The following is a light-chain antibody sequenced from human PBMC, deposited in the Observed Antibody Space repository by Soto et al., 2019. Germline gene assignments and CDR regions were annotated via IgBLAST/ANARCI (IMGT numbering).Light chain of an antibody. V-gene: IGLV6-57*01. J-gene: IGLJ3*02. CDR1: SGSTASNF. Sequence: NFMLTQPHSVSESPGKTVTISCTRSSGSTASNFVQWYRQRPGSSPTTVIYEDNQRPSGVPDRFSGSIDSSSNSASLTISGLQTEDEADYYCQSFDSNSQVFGGGTKVTVL. CDR3: QSFDSNSQV. CDR2: EDN.